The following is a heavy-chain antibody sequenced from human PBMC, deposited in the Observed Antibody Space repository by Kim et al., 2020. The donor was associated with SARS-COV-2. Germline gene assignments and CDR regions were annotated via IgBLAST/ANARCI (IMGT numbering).Heavy chain of an antibody. CDR1: GGSISSYY. CDR3: ARGASSWFNWFDP. J-gene: IGHJ5*02. Sequence: SETLSLTCTVSGGSISSYYWSWIRQPPGKGLEWIGYIYYSGSTNYNPSLKSRVTISVDTSKNQFSLKLSSVTAADTAVYYCARGASSWFNWFDPWGQGTLVTVSS. CDR2: IYYSGST. V-gene: IGHV4-59*01. D-gene: IGHD6-13*01.